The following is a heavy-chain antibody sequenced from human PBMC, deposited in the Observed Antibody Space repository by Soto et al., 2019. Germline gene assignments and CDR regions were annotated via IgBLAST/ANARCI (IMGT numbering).Heavy chain of an antibody. D-gene: IGHD3-22*01. CDR2: IYYSGST. CDR1: GGSISSGDYY. Sequence: SETLSLTCTVSGGSISSGDYYWSWIRQPPGKGLEWIGYIYYSGSTYYNPSLKSRVTISVDTSKNQFSRKLSSVTAADTAVYYCASHPPDYYDSSGYYRGDWGQGTLVTVSS. J-gene: IGHJ4*02. V-gene: IGHV4-30-4*01. CDR3: ASHPPDYYDSSGYYRGD.